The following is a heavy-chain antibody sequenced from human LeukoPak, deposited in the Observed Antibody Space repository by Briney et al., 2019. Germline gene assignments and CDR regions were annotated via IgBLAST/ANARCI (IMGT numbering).Heavy chain of an antibody. CDR1: GFTFSSYA. J-gene: IGHJ4*02. V-gene: IGHV3-23*01. D-gene: IGHD2-8*01. Sequence: GGSLRLSCAASGFTFSSYAMSWVRQAPGKGLEWVSAISGSGGSTYYADSVKGRFTISRDNSKNTLYLQMNSLRAEDAAVYYCAKTIVLMVYTNDYWGQGTLVTVSS. CDR2: ISGSGGST. CDR3: AKTIVLMVYTNDY.